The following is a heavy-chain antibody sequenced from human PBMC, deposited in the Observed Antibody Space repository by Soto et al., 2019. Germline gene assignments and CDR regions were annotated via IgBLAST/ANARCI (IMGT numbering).Heavy chain of an antibody. D-gene: IGHD5-18*01. CDR1: GYTFTSYG. V-gene: IGHV1-18*01. J-gene: IGHJ6*02. CDR2: ISPYNGNT. CDR3: ARELRVTAMAYLYYGMDV. Sequence: GASVKVSCKASGYTFTSYGISWVRQAPGQGLEWMGWISPYNGNTNYAQKLQGRVTMTTDTSTSTAYMELRSLRSEDTAVYYCARELRVTAMAYLYYGMDVWGQGTTVTVSS.